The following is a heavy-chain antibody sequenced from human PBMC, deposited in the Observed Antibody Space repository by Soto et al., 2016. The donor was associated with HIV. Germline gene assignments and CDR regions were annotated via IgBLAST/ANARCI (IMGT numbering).Heavy chain of an antibody. J-gene: IGHJ4*02. CDR1: GGSFGGYY. CDR2: INHSGDT. V-gene: IGHV4-34*02. CDR3: ARRDSYGSWSGYVDS. D-gene: IGHD3-3*01. Sequence: QVRLEQWGAGLLKPSETLSLSCSVYGGSFGGYYWTWIRQAPGMGPEWIGEINHSGDTRYNSSLKSRVTISQDTSKIQFYLKINSLTAADTAIYYCARRDSYGSWSGYVDSWGQGTLVIVSS.